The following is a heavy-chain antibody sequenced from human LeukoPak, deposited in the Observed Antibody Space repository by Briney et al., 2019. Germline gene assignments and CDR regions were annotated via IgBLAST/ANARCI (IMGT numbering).Heavy chain of an antibody. Sequence: SVKGSCKASGGTFISYAISWVRQAPGQGLEWMGGIIPIFGTANYAQKFRGRVTITADESTSTAYMELSSLRSEDTAVYYCARGKLLFGVVTHFDYWGQGTLVTVSS. CDR1: GGTFISYA. V-gene: IGHV1-69*01. D-gene: IGHD3-3*01. J-gene: IGHJ4*02. CDR2: IIPIFGTA. CDR3: ARGKLLFGVVTHFDY.